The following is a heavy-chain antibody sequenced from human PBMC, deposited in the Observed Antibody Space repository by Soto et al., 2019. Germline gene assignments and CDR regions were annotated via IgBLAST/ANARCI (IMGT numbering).Heavy chain of an antibody. CDR1: GFTFSSYW. V-gene: IGHV3-74*01. J-gene: IGHJ4*02. D-gene: IGHD6-19*01. CDR2: INSDGSST. CDR3: ARRRGSSGWKTNFDY. Sequence: EVQLVESGGGLVQPGGSLRLSCAASGFTFSSYWMHWVRQAPGKGLVWVSRINSDGSSTSYADSGKGRFTISRDNAKNTLYLQMNSLRAEDTAVYYCARRRGSSGWKTNFDYWGQGTLVAVSS.